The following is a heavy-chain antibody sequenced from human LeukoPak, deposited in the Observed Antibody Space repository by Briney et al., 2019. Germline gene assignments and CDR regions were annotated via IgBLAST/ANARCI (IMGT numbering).Heavy chain of an antibody. CDR2: IYYSGST. CDR3: ARALGPLYGDYAYYFDY. Sequence: SETLSLTCTVSGGSISSYYWSWIRQPPGKGLEWIGYIYYSGSTNYNSSLKSRVTISVDTSKNQFSLKLSSVTAADTAVYYCARALGPLYGDYAYYFDYWGQGTLVTVSS. J-gene: IGHJ4*02. V-gene: IGHV4-59*01. D-gene: IGHD4-17*01. CDR1: GGSISSYY.